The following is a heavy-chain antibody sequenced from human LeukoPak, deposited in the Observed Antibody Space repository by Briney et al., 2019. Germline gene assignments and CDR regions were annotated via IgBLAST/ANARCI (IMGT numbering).Heavy chain of an antibody. CDR1: GYTFTGYY. V-gene: IGHV1-2*02. Sequence: GASVKVSCKASGYTFTGYYMHWVRQAPGQGPEWMGWINPNSGGTNYAQKFQGRVTMTRDTSISTAYMELSRLRSDDTAVYYCARVFRKYDCSSTSCPFDPWGQGTLVTVSS. CDR2: INPNSGGT. CDR3: ARVFRKYDCSSTSCPFDP. D-gene: IGHD2-2*01. J-gene: IGHJ5*02.